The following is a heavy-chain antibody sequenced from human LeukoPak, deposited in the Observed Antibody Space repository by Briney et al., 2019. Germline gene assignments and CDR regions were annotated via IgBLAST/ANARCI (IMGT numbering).Heavy chain of an antibody. V-gene: IGHV3-13*01. J-gene: IGHJ2*01. CDR3: AKVPDGSPRGYWYFDL. CDR2: IGIRGDT. D-gene: IGHD3-10*01. CDR1: GFTFIDYD. Sequence: PGGSLRLSCAASGFTFIDYDMHWVRQVIGKGLEWVSAIGIRGDTHYSGSVKGRFAISRDNSKSTLYVQMTSLRAEDTAVYYCAKVPDGSPRGYWYFDLWGRGTLVTVSS.